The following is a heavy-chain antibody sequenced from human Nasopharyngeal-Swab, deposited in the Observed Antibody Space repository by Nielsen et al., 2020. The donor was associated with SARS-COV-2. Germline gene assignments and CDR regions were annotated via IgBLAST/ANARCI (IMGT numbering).Heavy chain of an antibody. D-gene: IGHD1-26*01. CDR2: ISSSGSTI. CDR1: GFTFSSYE. V-gene: IGHV3-48*03. Sequence: GGSLRLSCAASGFTFSSYEMNWVRQAPGKGLEWASYISSSGSTIYYADSVKGRFTISRDNAKNSLYLQMNSLRAEDTAVYYCAREVGSGAFDIWGQGTMVTVSS. J-gene: IGHJ3*02. CDR3: AREVGSGAFDI.